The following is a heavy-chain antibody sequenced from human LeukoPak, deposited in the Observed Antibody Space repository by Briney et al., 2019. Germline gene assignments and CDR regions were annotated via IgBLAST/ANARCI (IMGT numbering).Heavy chain of an antibody. V-gene: IGHV1-69*13. CDR2: IIPIFGTA. D-gene: IGHD1-14*01. J-gene: IGHJ4*02. CDR1: GYTFTSYD. Sequence: SVTVSCKASGYTFTSYDINWVRQATGQGLEWMGGIIPIFGTANYAQKFQGRVTITADESTSTAYMELSSLRSEDTAVYYCARASGSYFDYWGQGTLVTVSS. CDR3: ARASGSYFDY.